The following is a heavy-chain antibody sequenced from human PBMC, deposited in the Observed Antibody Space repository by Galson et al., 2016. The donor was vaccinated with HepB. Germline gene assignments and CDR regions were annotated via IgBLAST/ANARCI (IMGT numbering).Heavy chain of an antibody. CDR2: IYQTGTA. J-gene: IGHJ4*02. D-gene: IGHD1-26*01. CDR3: TRETLGTTATMAFDY. Sequence: SETLSLTCAVSGGSISNNYWWSWVRRSPGKGLEWIGEIYQTGTANYNPSFTSRATISVDTSKNQISLRLGSVTAGDTAVYYCTRETLGTTATMAFDYWGQGTLVSVSS. V-gene: IGHV4-4*02. CDR1: GGSISNNYW.